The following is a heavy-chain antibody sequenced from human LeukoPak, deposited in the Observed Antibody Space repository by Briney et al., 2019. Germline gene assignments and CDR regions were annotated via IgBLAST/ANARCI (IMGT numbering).Heavy chain of an antibody. J-gene: IGHJ4*02. CDR2: IYYSGST. CDR3: ARELPYGSGSYLDY. V-gene: IGHV4-59*01. CDR1: GGSFSGYY. D-gene: IGHD3-10*01. Sequence: SETLSLTCAVYGGSFSGYYWSWIRQPPGKGLEWIGYIYYSGSTNYNPSLKSRVTISVDTSKNQFSLKLSSVTAADTAVYYCARELPYGSGSYLDYWGQGTLVTVSS.